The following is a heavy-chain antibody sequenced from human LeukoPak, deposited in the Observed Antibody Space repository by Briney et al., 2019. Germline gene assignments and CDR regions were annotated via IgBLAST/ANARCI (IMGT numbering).Heavy chain of an antibody. CDR1: GDSISSGDYY. CDR2: ISSSGST. V-gene: IGHV4-61*02. J-gene: IGHJ4*02. CDR3: ARHEWQQLVKFDY. Sequence: SQTLSLTCTVSGDSISSGDYYWSWIRQPAGKGLEWIGRISSSGSTNYNPSLKSRVTISVDTSKNQFSLKLSSVTAADTAVYYCARHEWQQLVKFDYWGQGALATVSS. D-gene: IGHD6-13*01.